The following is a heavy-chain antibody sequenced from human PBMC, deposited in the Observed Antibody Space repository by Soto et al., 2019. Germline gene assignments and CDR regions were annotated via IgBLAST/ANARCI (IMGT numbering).Heavy chain of an antibody. CDR2: ISYDGSNK. V-gene: IGHV3-30-3*01. CDR1: GFTFSSYA. Sequence: LRLSCAASGFTFSSYAMHWVRQAPGKGLEWVAVISYDGSNKYYADSVKGRFTISRDNSKNTLYLQMNSLRAEDTAVYYCARGVSGWYGESDYWGQGTLVTVSS. J-gene: IGHJ4*02. CDR3: ARGVSGWYGESDY. D-gene: IGHD6-19*01.